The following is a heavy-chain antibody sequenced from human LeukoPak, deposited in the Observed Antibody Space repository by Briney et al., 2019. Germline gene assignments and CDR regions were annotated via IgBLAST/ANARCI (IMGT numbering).Heavy chain of an antibody. CDR3: ARGLGQCYDTSGNWLDP. CDR1: GFTFSNYW. D-gene: IGHD3-22*01. V-gene: IGHV3-74*01. J-gene: IGHJ5*02. Sequence: GGSLRLSCAASGFTFSNYWMHWVRQAPGKGLVWVSRINSDGINTSYADSVKGRFTISRDNAKNTLNLQMNSLRAEDTAVYYCARGLGQCYDTSGNWLDPWGQGTLVTVSS. CDR2: INSDGINT.